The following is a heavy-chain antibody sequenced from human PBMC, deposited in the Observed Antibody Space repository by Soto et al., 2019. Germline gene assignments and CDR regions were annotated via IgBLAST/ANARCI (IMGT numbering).Heavy chain of an antibody. CDR3: ARVHGSSWSDYFDY. Sequence: SQTLSLTCTVSGGSISSYYWSWIRQPAGKGLEWIGRIYTSGSTNYNPSLKSRVTMSVDTSKNEFSLKLGSVTAADTAVYYCARVHGSSWSDYFDYWGQGTRVTVS. D-gene: IGHD6-13*01. V-gene: IGHV4-4*07. CDR2: IYTSGST. J-gene: IGHJ4*02. CDR1: GGSISSYY.